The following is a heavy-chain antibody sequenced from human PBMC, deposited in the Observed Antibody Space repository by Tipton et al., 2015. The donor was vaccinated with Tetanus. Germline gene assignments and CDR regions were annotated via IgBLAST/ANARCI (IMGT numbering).Heavy chain of an antibody. CDR1: GFSFSDYF. J-gene: IGHJ4*02. V-gene: IGHV3-11*01. CDR3: GRLIRGVILTRVIDH. CDR2: VSSSTQTV. D-gene: IGHD3-10*01. Sequence: SLRLSCEASGFSFSDYFMSWLRQAPGKGLEWVSYVSSSTQTVCIADSVRGRMTVSRDNAKQSLYLHMNSLRADDTAVYYCGRLIRGVILTRVIDHWGQGAVVTVSS.